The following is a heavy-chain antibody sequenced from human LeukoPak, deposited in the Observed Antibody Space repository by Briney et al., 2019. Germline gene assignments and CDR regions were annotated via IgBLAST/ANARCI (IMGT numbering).Heavy chain of an antibody. CDR3: ARDSGMVRGTVVY. J-gene: IGHJ4*02. V-gene: IGHV1-46*01. CDR2: INPSGGST. D-gene: IGHD3-10*01. Sequence: ASVKVSCKSSGYTFTSYYMYWVRQAPGQGLEWMGIINPSGGSTSYAQKFQGRVTMTRDTSTSTVYMKLSSLRSEDTAVYYCARDSGMVRGTVVYWGQGTLVTVSS. CDR1: GYTFTSYY.